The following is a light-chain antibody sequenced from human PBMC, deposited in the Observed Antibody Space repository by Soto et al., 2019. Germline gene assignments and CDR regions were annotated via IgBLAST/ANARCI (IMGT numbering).Light chain of an antibody. CDR1: SSDVGGYNY. Sequence: HSALTQPASVSGSPGQSITISCNGTSSDVGGYNYVSWYQQHPGKAPKLMIYDVSNRPSGVSNRFSGSKSGNTASLTISGLQAEDEADYYCSSSTSSSTHVFGTGTKLTVL. CDR3: SSSTSSSTHV. J-gene: IGLJ1*01. CDR2: DVS. V-gene: IGLV2-14*01.